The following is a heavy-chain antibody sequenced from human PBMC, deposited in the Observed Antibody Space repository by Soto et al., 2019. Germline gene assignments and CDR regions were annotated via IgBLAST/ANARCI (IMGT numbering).Heavy chain of an antibody. CDR1: GGSFSGYY. V-gene: IGHV4-34*01. D-gene: IGHD3-22*01. Sequence: AETLSLTXAVYGGSFSGYYWRWIRQPPGKGLEWVGEITHNGSTNYNPSLKSRRTISVDTYKNQMSHKLITVTAAETAVYYYGRLSTMIVAQRFDYWGQGTLVTVSS. J-gene: IGHJ4*02. CDR3: GRLSTMIVAQRFDY. CDR2: ITHNGST.